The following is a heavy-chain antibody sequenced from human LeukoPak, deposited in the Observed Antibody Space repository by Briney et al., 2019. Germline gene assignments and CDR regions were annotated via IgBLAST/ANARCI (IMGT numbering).Heavy chain of an antibody. Sequence: SETLALTCTVAGGSVSSYYWSWIRQPPGKGLEWIGYIYYSGSTNYNPALKSRVTISVDTSKKQFSLKLTSVAAADTAVYYCARRGVATMLVGFLKAFDVWGQGSMVTVSS. CDR1: GGSVSSYY. D-gene: IGHD3-22*01. J-gene: IGHJ3*01. CDR2: IYYSGST. CDR3: ARRGVATMLVGFLKAFDV. V-gene: IGHV4-59*08.